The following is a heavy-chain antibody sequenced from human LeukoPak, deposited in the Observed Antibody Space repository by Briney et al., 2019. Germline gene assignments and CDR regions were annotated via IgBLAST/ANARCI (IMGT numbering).Heavy chain of an antibody. CDR3: ARGGSGWDDWFDP. V-gene: IGHV3-48*03. CDR2: ISSSGSTI. D-gene: IGHD6-19*01. CDR1: GFTFSSYE. Sequence: GGSLRLSCAASGFTFSSYEMNWARQAPGKGLEWVSYISSSGSTIYYADSVKGRFTISRDNAKNSLYLQMNSLRAEDTAVYYCARGGSGWDDWFDPWGQGTLVTVSS. J-gene: IGHJ5*02.